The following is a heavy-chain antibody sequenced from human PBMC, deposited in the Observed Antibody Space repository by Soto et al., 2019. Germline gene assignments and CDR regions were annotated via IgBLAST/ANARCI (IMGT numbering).Heavy chain of an antibody. CDR1: GVTFSSDA. D-gene: IGHD1-7*01. V-gene: IGHV3-23*01. CDR3: AKLRRGTTGTEGFDP. Sequence: EAQLLESGGGLAHQGGSLTLSCAASGVTFSSDAMTWVRQAPGKGLEWLSTISNSGGTTHYADSVKGRFTVSRDNFKNTLYLLMNSLRAEDTAVYYCAKLRRGTTGTEGFDPWGQGTLVTVSS. CDR2: ISNSGGTT. J-gene: IGHJ5*02.